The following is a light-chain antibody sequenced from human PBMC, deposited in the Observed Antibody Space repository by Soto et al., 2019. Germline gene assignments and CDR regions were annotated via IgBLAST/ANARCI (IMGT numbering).Light chain of an antibody. V-gene: IGKV3-20*01. CDR2: SVS. J-gene: IGKJ1*01. CDR3: QQYGSSRWT. CDR1: ETVSDSQ. Sequence: EIVLTQSPDTLSLSPGERATLSCRTSETVSDSQLAWYQQKPGQAPRLLIYSVSTMATGIADRFSGSGSGTDFTLTRGRREPSDFALYYCQQYGSSRWTFGQGTRVDIK.